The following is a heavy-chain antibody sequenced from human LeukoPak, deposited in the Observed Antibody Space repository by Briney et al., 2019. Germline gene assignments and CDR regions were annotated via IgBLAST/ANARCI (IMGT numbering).Heavy chain of an antibody. D-gene: IGHD4-17*01. CDR1: GGSISGNNYY. V-gene: IGHV4-39*07. CDR3: VRDDFGDYTRRFDP. Sequence: SETLSLTCTVSGGSISGNNYYWGWIRQPPGRGLEWIASINDGGSTYCNPSLKSRVTMSVDTSKNQFSLRLSSVTAADTAMYYCVRDDFGDYTRRFDPWGQGTLVTVSS. J-gene: IGHJ5*02. CDR2: INDGGST.